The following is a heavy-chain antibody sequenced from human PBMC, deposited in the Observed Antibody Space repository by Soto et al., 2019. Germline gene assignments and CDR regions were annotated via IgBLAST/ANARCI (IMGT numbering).Heavy chain of an antibody. J-gene: IGHJ4*02. D-gene: IGHD1-26*01. CDR2: IGTSGSYI. Sequence: EVQLVESGGGLVKPGGSLRLSCAVSGFIFSRYSMNWVRQAPGKGLEWVSSIGTSGSYIYETDSVKGRFTISRDNTKDSLYLQMNSLRAEDTAIYYCARGSAFIGLDYWGQGTPVTVSS. V-gene: IGHV3-21*01. CDR3: ARGSAFIGLDY. CDR1: GFIFSRYS.